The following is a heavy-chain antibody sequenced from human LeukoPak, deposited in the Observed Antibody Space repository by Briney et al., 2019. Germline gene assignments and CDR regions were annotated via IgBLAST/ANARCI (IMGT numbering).Heavy chain of an antibody. CDR1: GFTFSGYT. D-gene: IGHD1-7*01. J-gene: IGHJ4*02. CDR3: ARMNYVSSGWGAPFDY. Sequence: PGGSLRLSCAASGFTFSGYTMNWVRQAPGKGLEWVSYISSSSSKIYYADSVKGRFTISRDNAKNSLYLQMNSLRAEDTAVYYCARMNYVSSGWGAPFDYWGQGTLVTVSS. V-gene: IGHV3-48*04. CDR2: ISSSSSKI.